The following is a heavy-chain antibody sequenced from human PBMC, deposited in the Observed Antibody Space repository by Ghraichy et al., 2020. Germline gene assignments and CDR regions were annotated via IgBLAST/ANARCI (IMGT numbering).Heavy chain of an antibody. CDR1: GFTFSSYA. D-gene: IGHD3-22*01. V-gene: IGHV3-30*04. CDR3: ARETNYYDSDGYYVYAFDI. Sequence: GESLNISCAASGFTFSSYAMHWVRQAPGKGLEWVAVISYDGNNKYYADSVKGRFTISRDNSKNTLYLQMNSLRAEDTAVYYCARETNYYDSDGYYVYAFDIWGQGTMVTVSS. CDR2: ISYDGNNK. J-gene: IGHJ3*02.